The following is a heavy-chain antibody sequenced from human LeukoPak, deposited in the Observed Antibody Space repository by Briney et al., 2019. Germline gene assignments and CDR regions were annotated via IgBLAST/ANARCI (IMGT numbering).Heavy chain of an antibody. Sequence: ASVKVSCKASGYTFTGYYMHWVRQAPGQGLDWMGWINPNSGGTNYAQKFQGRVTMTRDTSISTAYMELSRLRSDDTAVYYCARKRGQLNRGWSDPWGQGTLVTVSS. D-gene: IGHD6-6*01. CDR3: ARKRGQLNRGWSDP. CDR2: INPNSGGT. V-gene: IGHV1-2*02. CDR1: GYTFTGYY. J-gene: IGHJ5*02.